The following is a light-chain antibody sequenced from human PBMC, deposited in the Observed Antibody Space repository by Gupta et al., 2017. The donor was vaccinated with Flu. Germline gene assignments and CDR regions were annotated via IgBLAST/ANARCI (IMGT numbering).Light chain of an antibody. Sequence: QSALTQPASVSGSPGQSITISCTGTSSDIGGYNYVSWYLQPPGKAPKLMIYEVTNRPSGVSNRFSGSKSGNTASLTVSWLQAEDEADYFCGAYTSSSTWVFGGGTKLTV. CDR3: GAYTSSSTWV. CDR2: EVT. CDR1: SSDIGGYNY. J-gene: IGLJ3*02. V-gene: IGLV2-14*01.